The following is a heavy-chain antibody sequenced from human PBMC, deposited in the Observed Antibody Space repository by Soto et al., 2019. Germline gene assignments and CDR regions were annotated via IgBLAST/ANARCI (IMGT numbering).Heavy chain of an antibody. J-gene: IGHJ4*02. CDR1: GYTFASYG. CDR2: ISAYNGNR. Sequence: ASVKVSCKSSGYTFASYGTSWVRQAPGQGLEWMGWISAYNGNRHVAQKFQGRITMTTDTSTSTAYMELRSLRSDDTAVYYCATGIVGAPNFDYWGQGTLVTVSS. V-gene: IGHV1-18*04. D-gene: IGHD1-26*01. CDR3: ATGIVGAPNFDY.